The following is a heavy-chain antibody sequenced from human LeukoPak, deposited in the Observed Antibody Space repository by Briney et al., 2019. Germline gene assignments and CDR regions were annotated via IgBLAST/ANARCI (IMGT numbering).Heavy chain of an antibody. J-gene: IGHJ4*02. CDR3: ARDIAAAGFPDY. CDR1: GDSVSSNSAA. CDR2: TYYRSKWYN. V-gene: IGHV6-1*01. D-gene: IGHD6-13*01. Sequence: SQTLSLTCAISGDSVSSNSAAWNWIRQSPSRGLEWLGRTYYRSKWYNDYAVSVKSRITINPDTSKNQFSLKLSSVTAADTAVYYCARDIAAAGFPDYWGQGTLVTVSS.